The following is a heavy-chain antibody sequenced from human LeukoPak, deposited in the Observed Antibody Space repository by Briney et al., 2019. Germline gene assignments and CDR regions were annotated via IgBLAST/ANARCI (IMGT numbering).Heavy chain of an antibody. CDR1: GFSVTTDSYC. D-gene: IGHD3-10*01. Sequence: PSETLSLTCTVSGFSVTTDSYCWGWIRQPPGKGLEWIGYDYCGGNTNYDPSLKRRVTISVDTSKNQFSLTLTSVTAADTAVYFCARDHFGSLDSWGQGILVTVSS. CDR3: ARDHFGSLDS. V-gene: IGHV4-61*01. J-gene: IGHJ4*02. CDR2: DYCGGNT.